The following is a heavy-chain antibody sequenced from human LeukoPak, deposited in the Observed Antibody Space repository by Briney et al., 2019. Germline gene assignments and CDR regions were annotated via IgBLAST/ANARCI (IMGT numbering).Heavy chain of an antibody. CDR2: ISYDGSNK. Sequence: GGSLRLSCAASGLTFSSYGMHWVRQAPGKGLEWVAVISYDGSNKYYADSVKGRFTISRDNSKNTLYLQMNSLRAEDTAVYYCAKDRPPWQWLVAYYFDYWGQGTLVTVSS. J-gene: IGHJ4*02. CDR3: AKDRPPWQWLVAYYFDY. CDR1: GLTFSSYG. D-gene: IGHD6-19*01. V-gene: IGHV3-30*18.